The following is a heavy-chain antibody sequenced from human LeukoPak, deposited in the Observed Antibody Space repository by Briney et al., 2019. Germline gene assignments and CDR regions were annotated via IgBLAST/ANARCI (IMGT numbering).Heavy chain of an antibody. CDR1: GFIFSSYA. CDR2: ISYDGSNK. D-gene: IGHD2-2*01. CDR3: ARDILAICSSTSCHSFDY. Sequence: GGSLRLSCAASGFIFSSYAMHWVRQAPGKGLEWVAVISYDGSNKYYADSVKGRFTISRDNSKNTLYLQMYSLRAEDTAVYYCARDILAICSSTSCHSFDYWGQGTLVTVSS. V-gene: IGHV3-30-3*01. J-gene: IGHJ4*02.